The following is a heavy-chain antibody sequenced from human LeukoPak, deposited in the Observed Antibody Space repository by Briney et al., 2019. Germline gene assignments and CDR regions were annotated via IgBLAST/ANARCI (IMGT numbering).Heavy chain of an antibody. Sequence: LXLSXXASGFTXXSYAMSWVRQAPGKGLEWVSAISGSGGSTYYADSVKGRFTISRDNSKNTLYLQMNSLRAEDTAVYYCAKDPPSPHSSSWYTFDYWGQGTLVTVSS. CDR1: GFTXXSYA. D-gene: IGHD6-13*01. CDR2: ISGSGGST. CDR3: AKDPPSPHSSSWYTFDY. J-gene: IGHJ4*02. V-gene: IGHV3-23*01.